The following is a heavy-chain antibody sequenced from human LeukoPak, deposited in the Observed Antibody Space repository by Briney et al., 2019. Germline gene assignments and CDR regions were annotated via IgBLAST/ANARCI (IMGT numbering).Heavy chain of an antibody. Sequence: GSLRLSCAASGFTFSSYSMNWVRQAPGKGLEWVSSISSSSSYIYYADSVKGRFTISRDNAKNSLYLQMNSLRAEDTAVYYCARETGDTYYYDSSGYYYLDYWGQGTLVTVSS. V-gene: IGHV3-21*01. CDR3: ARETGDTYYYDSSGYYYLDY. CDR1: GFTFSSYS. CDR2: ISSSSSYI. D-gene: IGHD3-22*01. J-gene: IGHJ4*02.